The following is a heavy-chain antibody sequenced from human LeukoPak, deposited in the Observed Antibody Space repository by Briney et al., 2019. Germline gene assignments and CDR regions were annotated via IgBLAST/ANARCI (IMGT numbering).Heavy chain of an antibody. CDR1: GYTFTSYG. CDR3: ARHNYYGSGGFDY. J-gene: IGHJ4*02. V-gene: IGHV1-69*13. D-gene: IGHD3-10*01. Sequence: SVKVSCKASGYTFTSYGISWVRQAPGQGLEWMGGIIPIFGTANYAQKFQGRVTITADESTSTAYMELSSLRSEDTAVYYCARHNYYGSGGFDYWGQGTLVTVSS. CDR2: IIPIFGTA.